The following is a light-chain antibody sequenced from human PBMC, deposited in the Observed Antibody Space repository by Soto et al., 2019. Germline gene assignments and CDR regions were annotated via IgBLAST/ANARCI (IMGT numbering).Light chain of an antibody. V-gene: IGKV1-12*01. J-gene: IGKJ1*01. CDR2: ASS. CDR3: LQTTSFPWT. Sequence: DIQMTQSPSSVSSSVGDSVTITCRASQGIDNWLAWYQQRPGKAPKLLIYASSTLQSGVPSRFSGSGSGTDFALTISSLQPEDCATYWCLQTTSFPWTFGQGTKVDIK. CDR1: QGIDNW.